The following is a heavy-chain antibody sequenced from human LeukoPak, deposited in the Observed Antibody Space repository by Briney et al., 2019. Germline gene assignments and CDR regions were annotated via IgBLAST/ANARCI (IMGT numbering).Heavy chain of an antibody. CDR2: ISPYNGNT. D-gene: IGHD6-13*01. V-gene: IGHV1-18*01. CDR1: GGTFSSYA. Sequence: ASVKVSCKASGGTFSSYAISWVRQAPGQGLGWMGWISPYNGNTNYAQKLQGRVTMTADTSTSTAYMDLRSLSSDDTAVYYCARDGSSSWYAYWGQGTLVTVSS. J-gene: IGHJ4*02. CDR3: ARDGSSSWYAY.